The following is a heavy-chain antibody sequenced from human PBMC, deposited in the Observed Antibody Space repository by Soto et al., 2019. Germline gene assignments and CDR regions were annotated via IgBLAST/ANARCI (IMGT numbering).Heavy chain of an antibody. V-gene: IGHV3-23*01. Sequence: GGSLRLSCAASGFTFSSYTMGWVRQAPGKGLEWVSSISGSGGSPYNADSVQGRFTISRDNYKNTVSLQMNSLRAEDTATYYCAKARCSGDTCYVPDYWGHGTLVTVSS. J-gene: IGHJ4*01. CDR3: AKARCSGDTCYVPDY. CDR2: ISGSGGSP. CDR1: GFTFSSYT. D-gene: IGHD2-15*01.